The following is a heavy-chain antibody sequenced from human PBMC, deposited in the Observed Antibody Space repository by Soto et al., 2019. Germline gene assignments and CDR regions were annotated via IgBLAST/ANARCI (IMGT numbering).Heavy chain of an antibody. CDR3: AASDSSSWQHDY. J-gene: IGHJ4*02. CDR2: IIHIFETA. Sequence: QVQLVQSGAEMKKPGSSVKVSCKVSGDSFSSYAISWVRQAPGEGLEWVGGIIHIFETANYAQNFQGRVTITAVESTTTAYLEVTRLRPQDTAVFYCAASDSSSWQHDYWGQGTLITVSS. D-gene: IGHD6-13*01. CDR1: GDSFSSYA. V-gene: IGHV1-69*01.